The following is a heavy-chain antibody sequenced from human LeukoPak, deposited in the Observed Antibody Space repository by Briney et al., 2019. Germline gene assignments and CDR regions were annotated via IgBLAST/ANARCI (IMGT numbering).Heavy chain of an antibody. J-gene: IGHJ4*02. Sequence: GRSLRLSCAASGFTISSYAMHWVRQAPGKGLEWVAVISYHGSNKYYADSVKGRFTISRDNSKNTLYLQMNSLRAEDTAVYYSARTVGYCSSTSCSRENFDYWGQGTLVTVSS. CDR3: ARTVGYCSSTSCSRENFDY. CDR2: ISYHGSNK. CDR1: GFTISSYA. D-gene: IGHD2-2*01. V-gene: IGHV3-30-3*01.